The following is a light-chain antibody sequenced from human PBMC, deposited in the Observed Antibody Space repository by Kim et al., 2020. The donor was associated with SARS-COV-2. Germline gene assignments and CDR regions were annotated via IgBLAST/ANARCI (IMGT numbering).Light chain of an antibody. CDR1: SSNIGSTT. CDR3: GAWDASLNGFYV. Sequence: QRVTLSCSGSSSNIGSTTVNWYQQLPGTAPKLLMYSNSQRPSGVPDRFSGSKSGTSASLAISGLQSEDEADYYCGAWDASLNGFYVFGTGTKVTVL. J-gene: IGLJ1*01. CDR2: SNS. V-gene: IGLV1-44*01.